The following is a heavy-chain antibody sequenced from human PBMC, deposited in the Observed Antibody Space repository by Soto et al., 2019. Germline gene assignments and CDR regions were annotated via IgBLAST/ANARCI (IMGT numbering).Heavy chain of an antibody. Sequence: SETLSLTCTVSGGSIGSDHYYWGWVRQPPGKGLEWIGSVYYSGSTYYNPSLESRVTISVDKSKNQFSLKLMSLSAADTAVYYCGRLEGLATISYYFDYWGQGALVTVSS. D-gene: IGHD3-9*01. CDR3: GRLEGLATISYYFDY. V-gene: IGHV4-39*01. J-gene: IGHJ4*02. CDR1: GGSIGSDHYY. CDR2: VYYSGST.